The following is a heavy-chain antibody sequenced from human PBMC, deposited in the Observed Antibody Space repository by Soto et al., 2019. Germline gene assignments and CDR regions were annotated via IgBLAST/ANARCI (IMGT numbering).Heavy chain of an antibody. D-gene: IGHD6-19*01. CDR1: GFTFSSYG. J-gene: IGHJ3*02. CDR3: AKTANGWFSAFDI. Sequence: EVQLLESGGGLVQPGGSLRLSCAASGFTFSSYGMSWVRQAPGKGLEWVSAISGSGGTTYYADSVKGRFTFSRDNSKNTLYLQMNSLRAEDTAVYYCAKTANGWFSAFDIWGQATMVTVSS. CDR2: ISGSGGTT. V-gene: IGHV3-23*01.